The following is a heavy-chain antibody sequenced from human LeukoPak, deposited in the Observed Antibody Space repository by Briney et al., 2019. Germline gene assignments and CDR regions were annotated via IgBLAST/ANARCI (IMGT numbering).Heavy chain of an antibody. CDR1: GGTFSSYA. Sequence: ASVKVSCKASGGTFSSYAISWVRQAPGQGLEWMGGIIPIFGTANYAQKFQGRVTITADESTSTAYMELSSLRSEDTAVYYCARDREGGIAAAGHFDYWGQGTLVTVSS. CDR2: IIPIFGTA. CDR3: ARDREGGIAAAGHFDY. D-gene: IGHD6-13*01. J-gene: IGHJ4*02. V-gene: IGHV1-69*01.